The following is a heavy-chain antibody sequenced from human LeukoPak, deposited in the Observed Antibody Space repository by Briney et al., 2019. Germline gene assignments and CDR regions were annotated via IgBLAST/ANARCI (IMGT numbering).Heavy chain of an antibody. V-gene: IGHV4-34*01. CDR1: GGSFSGYY. Sequence: PSETLSLTCAVHGGSFSGYYWSWIRQPPGKGLEWIGEINHSGSTNYNPSLKSRVTISVDTSKNQFSLKLGSVTAADTAVYYCARDSASALGYCSSTSCPYYMDVWGKGTTVTVSS. CDR3: ARDSASALGYCSSTSCPYYMDV. CDR2: INHSGST. J-gene: IGHJ6*03. D-gene: IGHD2-2*01.